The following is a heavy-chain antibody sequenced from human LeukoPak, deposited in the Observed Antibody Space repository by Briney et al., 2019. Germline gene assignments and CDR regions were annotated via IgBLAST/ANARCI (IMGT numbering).Heavy chain of an antibody. J-gene: IGHJ4*02. CDR1: GFTFSDYY. CDR2: ISRSSGVI. Sequence: PGGSLRLSCVASGFTFSDYYMSWIRQAPGKGLEWVSYISRSSGVIYYADSVKDRFTTSRDNAKNSLYLQMNSLRAEDTAVYYCARSGYNWNDSPRVDYWGQGTLVTVSS. V-gene: IGHV3-11*04. CDR3: ARSGYNWNDSPRVDY. D-gene: IGHD1-20*01.